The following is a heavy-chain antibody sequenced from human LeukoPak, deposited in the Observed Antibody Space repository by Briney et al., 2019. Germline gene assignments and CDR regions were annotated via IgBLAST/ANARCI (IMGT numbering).Heavy chain of an antibody. D-gene: IGHD6-6*01. Sequence: GGSLRLSCIASGFSFSGHWMHWARQLPGKGLVWVSRISPTGSTTSYADSVKGRFTVSRDNAKNTLYLQVDNLRAEDTAVYYCARGPNSNWSGLDFWGQGTLLTVSS. V-gene: IGHV3-74*01. CDR1: GFSFSGHW. J-gene: IGHJ4*02. CDR3: ARGPNSNWSGLDF. CDR2: ISPTGSTT.